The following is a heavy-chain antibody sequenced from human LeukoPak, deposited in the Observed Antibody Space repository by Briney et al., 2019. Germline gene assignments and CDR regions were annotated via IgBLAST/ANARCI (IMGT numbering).Heavy chain of an antibody. D-gene: IGHD2-2*01. CDR2: INHSGST. CDR1: GVSFSGYY. J-gene: IGHJ4*02. Sequence: PSETLSLNCAVYGVSFSGYYWSWIRQPPGKGLEGIGDINHSGSTNYNPSLKSRVTISVDTSKNQFSLKLSSVTAADTAVYYCARAKYCSSTSCYVSGKLDYWGQGTLVTVSS. V-gene: IGHV4-34*01. CDR3: ARAKYCSSTSCYVSGKLDY.